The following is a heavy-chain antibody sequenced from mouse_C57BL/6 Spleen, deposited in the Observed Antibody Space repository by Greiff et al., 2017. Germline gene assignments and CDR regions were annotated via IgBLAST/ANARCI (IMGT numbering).Heavy chain of an antibody. CDR2: IWGVGST. J-gene: IGHJ4*01. D-gene: IGHD2-1*01. Sequence: VKLVESGPGLVAPSQSLSITCTVSGFSLTSYGVDWVRQSPGKGLEWLGVIWGVGSTNYNSALNSRLSISKDYSKSQVFLKMNSMQTDDTAMYYCASERGNGAMDYWGQGTSVTVSS. CDR1: GFSLTSYG. V-gene: IGHV2-6*01. CDR3: ASERGNGAMDY.